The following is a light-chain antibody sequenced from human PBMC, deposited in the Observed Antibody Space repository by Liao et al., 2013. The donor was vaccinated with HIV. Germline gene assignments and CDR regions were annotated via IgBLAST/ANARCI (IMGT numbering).Light chain of an antibody. J-gene: IGLJ2*01. Sequence: SYELTQPPSVSVSPGQTASITCSGDKLGDKYASWYQQKPGQSPVLVIYQDTKRPSGIPERFSGSNSGNTATLTISGTQAMDEADYYCQAWDSSTVVFGGGTKLTRP. CDR3: QAWDSSTVV. CDR2: QDT. V-gene: IGLV3-1*01. CDR1: KLGDKY.